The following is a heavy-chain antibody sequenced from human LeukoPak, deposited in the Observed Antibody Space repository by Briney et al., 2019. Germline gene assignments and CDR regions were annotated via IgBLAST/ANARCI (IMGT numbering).Heavy chain of an antibody. D-gene: IGHD3-10*01. CDR3: AKDSRGSGSRYYGMDV. J-gene: IGHJ6*02. V-gene: IGHV3-21*04. CDR2: ISSSSSYI. CDR1: GFTFSSYS. Sequence: GGSLRLSCAASGFTFSSYSMNWVRQAPGKGLEWVSSISSSSSYIYYADSVKGRFTISRDNAKNSLYLQMNSLRAEDTALYYCAKDSRGSGSRYYGMDVWGQGTTVTVSS.